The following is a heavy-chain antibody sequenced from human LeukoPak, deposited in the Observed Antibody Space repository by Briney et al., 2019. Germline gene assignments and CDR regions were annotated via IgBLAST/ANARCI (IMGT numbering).Heavy chain of an antibody. Sequence: KPGESLKISCQGSGYSFASYWIGWVRQVPGKGLEWMGIIYPDDSDIRYSPSFQGHVTISADKSISTAYLQWSSLKASDTAMYYCTRRILGPYYYGLDVWGQGTTVTVSS. J-gene: IGHJ6*02. V-gene: IGHV5-51*01. CDR1: GYSFASYW. D-gene: IGHD7-27*01. CDR2: IYPDDSDI. CDR3: TRRILGPYYYGLDV.